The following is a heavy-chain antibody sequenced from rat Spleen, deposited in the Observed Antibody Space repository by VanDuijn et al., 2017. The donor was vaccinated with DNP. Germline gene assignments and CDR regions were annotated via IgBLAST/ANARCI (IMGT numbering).Heavy chain of an antibody. CDR1: DYSITSCCR. D-gene: IGHD1-6*01. Sequence: VPLQESGPGLVEPSQSLSLPCSVTDYSITSCCRWPWIRKFPGHKLEWMGYINSAGSIEYNPSLKGRISITSDTSKNQFFLQVNSVTTDDTATYYGTRGDILRSFDYWGQGVMVTVSS. V-gene: IGHV3-3*01. CDR2: INSAGSI. J-gene: IGHJ2*01. CDR3: TRGDILRSFDY.